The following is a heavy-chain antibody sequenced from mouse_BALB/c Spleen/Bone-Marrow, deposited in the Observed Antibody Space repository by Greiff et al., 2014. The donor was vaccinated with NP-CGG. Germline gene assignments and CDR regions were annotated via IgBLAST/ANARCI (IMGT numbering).Heavy chain of an antibody. J-gene: IGHJ2*01. CDR1: RFTFSNYA. D-gene: IGHD4-1*01. V-gene: IGHV5-9-3*01. CDR2: ISSGGSYT. CDR3: ARQENWALDY. Sequence: EVNLVESGGGLVKPGGSLKPSCAASRFTFSNYAMSWVRQTPEKRLEWVATISSGGSYTYYPDSVKGRFTISRDNAQNTLYLQMSSLRSEDTAMYFCARQENWALDYWGQGTTLTVSS.